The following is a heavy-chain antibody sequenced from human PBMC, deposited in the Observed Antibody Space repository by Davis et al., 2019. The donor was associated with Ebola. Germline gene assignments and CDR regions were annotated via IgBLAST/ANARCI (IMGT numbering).Heavy chain of an antibody. V-gene: IGHV3-21*01. CDR3: AREHTKYSSRLDY. J-gene: IGHJ4*02. D-gene: IGHD6-13*01. CDR1: GFTFSSYE. CDR2: ISSSSSYI. Sequence: GESLKISCAASGFTFSSYEMNWLRQAPGKGLEWVSSISSSSSYIYYADSVKGRFTISRDNAKNSLYLQMNSLRAEDTAVYYCAREHTKYSSRLDYWGQGTLVTVSS.